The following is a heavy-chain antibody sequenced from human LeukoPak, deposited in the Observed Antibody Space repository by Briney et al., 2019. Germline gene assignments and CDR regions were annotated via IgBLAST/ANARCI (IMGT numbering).Heavy chain of an antibody. D-gene: IGHD4-17*01. CDR1: GFSFSSYA. Sequence: GGSLRLSCAASGFSFSSYAMSWVRQAPGKGLEWVSAISGSGGSTYYADSVKGRFTISRDNSKNTLYLQMNSLRAEDTAVYYRANVWGMTTVKEGTLIYWGQGTLVTVSS. CDR2: ISGSGGST. J-gene: IGHJ4*02. CDR3: ANVWGMTTVKEGTLIY. V-gene: IGHV3-23*01.